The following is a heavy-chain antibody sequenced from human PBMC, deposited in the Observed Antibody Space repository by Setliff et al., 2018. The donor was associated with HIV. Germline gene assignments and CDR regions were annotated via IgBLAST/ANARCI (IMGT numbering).Heavy chain of an antibody. J-gene: IGHJ4*02. D-gene: IGHD3-22*01. CDR3: ARELSAGYYYDSSGGVLDY. CDR1: GFTFSSYW. CDR2: LNNDGGST. V-gene: IGHV3-74*01. Sequence: PGGSLRLSCAASGFTFSSYWMHWVRQAPGKGLVWVSRLNNDGGSTDYADSVKGRFTISRDNAKNTLYLQMNSLRAEDTAVYYCARELSAGYYYDSSGGVLDYWGQGTLVTVSS.